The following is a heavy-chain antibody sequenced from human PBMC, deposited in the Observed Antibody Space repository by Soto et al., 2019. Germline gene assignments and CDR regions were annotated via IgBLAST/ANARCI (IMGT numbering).Heavy chain of an antibody. CDR3: ARGGYSYGSDY. V-gene: IGHV4-61*08. J-gene: IGHJ4*02. D-gene: IGHD5-18*01. CDR2: IYYSGST. Sequence: XETLSLTCTVSGGSVSSGGYYWSWIRQPPGKGLEWIGYIYYSGSTNYNPSLKSRVTISVDTSKNQFSLKLSSVTAADTAVYYCARGGYSYGSDYWGQGTLVTVSS. CDR1: GGSVSSGGYY.